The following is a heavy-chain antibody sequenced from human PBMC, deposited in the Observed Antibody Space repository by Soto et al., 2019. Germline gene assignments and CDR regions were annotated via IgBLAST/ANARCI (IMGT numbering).Heavy chain of an antibody. CDR3: ARGGENSDIVVVVAATFSFYY. CDR1: GGSISSGDYY. D-gene: IGHD2-15*01. V-gene: IGHV4-30-4*01. J-gene: IGHJ4*02. Sequence: SETLSLTCTVSGGSISSGDYYWSWIRQPPGKGLEWIGYIYYSGSTYYNPSLKSRVTISVDTSKNQFSLKLSSVTAADTAVYYCARGGENSDIVVVVAATFSFYYWGQGTLVTVSS. CDR2: IYYSGST.